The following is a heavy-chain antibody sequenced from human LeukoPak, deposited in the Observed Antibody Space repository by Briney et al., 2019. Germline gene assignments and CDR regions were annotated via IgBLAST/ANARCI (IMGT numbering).Heavy chain of an antibody. J-gene: IGHJ6*02. CDR3: ARSKPPAVKDYYGLDV. CDR1: GFTVSSNY. CDR2: IYNGGST. V-gene: IGHV3-66*01. Sequence: PGGSLRLSCAASGFTVSSNYMNWVRQAPGRGLEWVSVIYNGGSTYYVDSVKGRFTISRDTSKNTLYLLMNSLRAEDTAVYFCARSKPPAVKDYYGLDVWGQGTPVTVSS. D-gene: IGHD6-13*01.